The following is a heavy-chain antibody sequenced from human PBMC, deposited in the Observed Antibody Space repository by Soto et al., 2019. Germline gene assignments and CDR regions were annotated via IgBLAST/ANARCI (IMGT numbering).Heavy chain of an antibody. CDR1: GNTFTYRY. Sequence: ASVKVSCKALGNTFTYRYLHWVRQAPGQALEWMGWITPFSGDVHYAQKFQERVTITRDRSINTAYMQMSSLRSEDTAMYFCASGGAGSGPFTWELPDHWGEGTLVTVSS. CDR3: ASGGAGSGPFTWELPDH. CDR2: ITPFSGDV. V-gene: IGHV1-45*02. D-gene: IGHD1-26*01. J-gene: IGHJ4*02.